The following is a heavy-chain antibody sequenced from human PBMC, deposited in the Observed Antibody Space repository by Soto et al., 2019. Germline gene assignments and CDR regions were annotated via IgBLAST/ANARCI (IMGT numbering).Heavy chain of an antibody. V-gene: IGHV3-23*01. CDR1: EFTFSNYA. D-gene: IGHD2-21*02. CDR3: AKCVVLLTTSGGWCNWLDP. Sequence: EVQLLESGGGLVQPGGSLRLSCTASEFTFSNYAMSWVRQAPGKGLEWVSGISADGAGTYYAASVKGRFTISRDNSKNTLYVQMHGLRAEDTAVYYCAKCVVLLTTSGGWCNWLDPWGQGTLVTVSS. CDR2: ISADGAGT. J-gene: IGHJ5*02.